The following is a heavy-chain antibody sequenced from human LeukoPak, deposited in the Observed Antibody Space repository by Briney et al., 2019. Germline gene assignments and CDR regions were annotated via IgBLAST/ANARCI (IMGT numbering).Heavy chain of an antibody. CDR2: IIPIFGTA. Sequence: SVKVSCKASGGTFSSYAISWVRQAPGQGPEWMGGIIPIFGTANYAQKFQGRVTITADESTSTAYMELSSLRSEDTAVYYCASAEYYYDSSGSLAFDYWGQGTLVTVSS. V-gene: IGHV1-69*01. CDR1: GGTFSSYA. J-gene: IGHJ4*02. D-gene: IGHD3-22*01. CDR3: ASAEYYYDSSGSLAFDY.